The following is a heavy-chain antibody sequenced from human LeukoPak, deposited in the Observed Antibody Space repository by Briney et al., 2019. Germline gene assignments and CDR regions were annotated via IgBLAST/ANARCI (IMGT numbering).Heavy chain of an antibody. J-gene: IGHJ5*02. CDR1: GFPFSSYA. CDR2: ISGSGGST. V-gene: IGHV3-23*01. D-gene: IGHD2-21*01. CDR3: AKDACGGDCYWGDNWFDP. Sequence: GGSLRLSCAASGFPFSSYAMSWVRQAPGKGLEWVSAISGSGGSTYYADSVKGRFTISRDNSKNTLYLQMNSLRAEDTAVYYCAKDACGGDCYWGDNWFDPWGQGTLVTVSS.